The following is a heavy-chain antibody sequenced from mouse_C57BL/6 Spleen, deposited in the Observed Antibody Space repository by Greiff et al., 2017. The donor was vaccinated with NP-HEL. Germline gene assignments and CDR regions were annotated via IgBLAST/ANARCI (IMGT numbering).Heavy chain of an antibody. Sequence: EVKLVESEGGLVQPGSSMKLSCTASGFTFSDYYMAWVRQVPEKGLEWVANINYDGSSTYYLDSLKSRFIISRDNAKNILYLQMSSLKSEDTATYYCARDDGGSYWYFDVWGTGTTVTVSS. V-gene: IGHV5-16*01. J-gene: IGHJ1*03. CDR3: ARDDGGSYWYFDV. D-gene: IGHD2-3*01. CDR2: INYDGSST. CDR1: GFTFSDYY.